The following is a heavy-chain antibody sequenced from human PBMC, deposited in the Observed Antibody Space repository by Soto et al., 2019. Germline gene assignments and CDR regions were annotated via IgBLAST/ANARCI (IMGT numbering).Heavy chain of an antibody. CDR3: ARDPGPYYYSGKFDY. J-gene: IGHJ4*02. CDR1: GFTFSSYA. CDR2: ISYDGSNK. Sequence: PGGSLRLSCAASGFTFSSYAMHWVRQAPGKGLEWVAVISYDGSNKYYADSVKGRFTISRDNSKNTLYLQMNSLRAEDTAVYYCARDPGPYYYSGKFDYWGQGTLVTVSS. D-gene: IGHD5-12*01. V-gene: IGHV3-30-3*01.